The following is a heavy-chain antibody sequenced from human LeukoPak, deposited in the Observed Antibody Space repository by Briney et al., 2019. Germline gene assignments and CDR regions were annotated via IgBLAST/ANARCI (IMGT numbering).Heavy chain of an antibody. V-gene: IGHV3-23*01. Sequence: SGGSLRLSCAASGFTFSSYAMGWVRQAPGKGLEWVSGISGGGGNTYYADSVKGRFTISRDNSRNTLYLQMNSLRAEDTAVYYCAKDFIYNWNYEGAFEYWGQGALVTVSS. J-gene: IGHJ4*02. D-gene: IGHD1-7*01. CDR1: GFTFSSYA. CDR2: ISGGGGNT. CDR3: AKDFIYNWNYEGAFEY.